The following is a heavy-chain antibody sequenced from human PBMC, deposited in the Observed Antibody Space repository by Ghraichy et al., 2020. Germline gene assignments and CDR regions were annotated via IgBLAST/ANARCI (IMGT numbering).Heavy chain of an antibody. CDR3: AREFVGSQQLATNWFDP. Sequence: SKTLSLTCTVSGGSVSSGSYYWSWIRQPPGKGLEWIGYIYYSGSTNYNPSLKSRVTISVDTSKNQFSLKLSSVTAADTAVYYCAREFVGSQQLATNWFDPWGQGTLVTVSS. V-gene: IGHV4-61*01. CDR2: IYYSGST. CDR1: GGSVSSGSYY. D-gene: IGHD6-13*01. J-gene: IGHJ5*02.